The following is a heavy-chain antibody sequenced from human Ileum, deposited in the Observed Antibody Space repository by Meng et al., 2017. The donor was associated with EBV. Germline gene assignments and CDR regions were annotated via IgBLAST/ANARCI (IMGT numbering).Heavy chain of an antibody. CDR2: IISNFITT. V-gene: IGHV1-69*01. CDR1: GCTLSING. CDR3: ARVGVETFKNFSGYCESPFDY. J-gene: IGHJ4*02. Sequence: YGGKVSEHWSTCKASDKTSGCTLSINGIPWVRQSPGQGIRWMGGIISNFITTICAQKVKVSVAITADESTSTAYMELSSLTSEDSAVYYCARVGVETFKNFSGYCESPFDYWGQGTLVTVSS. D-gene: IGHD3-22*01.